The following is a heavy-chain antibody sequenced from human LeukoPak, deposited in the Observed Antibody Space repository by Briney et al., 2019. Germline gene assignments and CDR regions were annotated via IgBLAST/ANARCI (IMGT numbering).Heavy chain of an antibody. CDR3: ARVPIVVGKDGAFDY. CDR1: GFTFGSYA. CDR2: ISGSGGST. V-gene: IGHV3-23*01. Sequence: AGGSLRLSCAASGFTFGSYAMSWVRQAPGKGLEWVSAISGSGGSTYYADSVKGRFTISRDNAKNSLYLQMNSLRAEDTAVYYCARVPIVVGKDGAFDYWGEGTLVTVSS. J-gene: IGHJ4*02. D-gene: IGHD2-21*01.